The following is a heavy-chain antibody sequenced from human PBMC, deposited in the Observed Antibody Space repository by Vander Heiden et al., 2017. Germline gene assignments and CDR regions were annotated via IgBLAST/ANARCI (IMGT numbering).Heavy chain of an antibody. Sequence: EVQLLESGGGLVQPGGSLRLSCAASGFTFGSYAMSWVRQAPGKGLEWVSTITGSGGYTYYADSVKGRFTISRDNSKNTLFLQLNSLRAEDTAVYYCAPHVRFGTQAFDYWSQGALVTVSS. V-gene: IGHV3-23*01. CDR1: GFTFGSYA. J-gene: IGHJ4*02. CDR2: ITGSGGYT. D-gene: IGHD3-10*01. CDR3: APHVRFGTQAFDY.